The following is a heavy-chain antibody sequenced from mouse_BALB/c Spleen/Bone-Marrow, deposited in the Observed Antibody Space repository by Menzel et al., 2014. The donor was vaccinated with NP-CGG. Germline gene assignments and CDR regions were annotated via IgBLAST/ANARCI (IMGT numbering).Heavy chain of an antibody. CDR3: SRIYYYGGGYFDD. J-gene: IGHJ2*01. CDR1: GFNIKDTY. V-gene: IGHV14-3*02. D-gene: IGHD1-1*01. CDR2: IDPANGNT. Sequence: VQLQQSGAELVKPGASVKLSCTASGFNIKDTYMHWVKQRPEQGLEWIGRIDPANGNTKYDPKFQGKATITADTSSNTASLQLSMLTSEDTAVYYFSRIYYYGGGYFDDWGQGTTLTVSS.